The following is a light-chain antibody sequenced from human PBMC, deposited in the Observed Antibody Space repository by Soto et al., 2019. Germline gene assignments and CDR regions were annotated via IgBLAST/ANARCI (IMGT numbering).Light chain of an antibody. CDR3: LQDHTYPWT. CDR2: AAS. J-gene: IGKJ1*01. V-gene: IGKV1-5*01. Sequence: DIQMTQSPSTLSGSVGDRVTITCRASQTISSWLAWYQQKPGKAPKLLIYAASTLQSGVPSRFSGSGSGTDFTLAISSLQPEDSASYFCLQDHTYPWTFGQGTKVDIK. CDR1: QTISSW.